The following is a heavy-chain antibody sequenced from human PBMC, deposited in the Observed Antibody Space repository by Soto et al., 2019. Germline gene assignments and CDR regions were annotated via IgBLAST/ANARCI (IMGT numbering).Heavy chain of an antibody. CDR3: ARDRGSRQRWYFDL. D-gene: IGHD1-26*01. V-gene: IGHV3-33*01. Sequence: QVQLMESGGGVVQPGRSLRLSCAASGFTFSSYGMHWVRQAPGKGLEWVAVIWYDGSNKYYADSVKGRFTISRDNSKNTLYLQMNSLRAEDTAVYYCARDRGSRQRWYFDLWGRGTLVTVSS. CDR2: IWYDGSNK. J-gene: IGHJ2*01. CDR1: GFTFSSYG.